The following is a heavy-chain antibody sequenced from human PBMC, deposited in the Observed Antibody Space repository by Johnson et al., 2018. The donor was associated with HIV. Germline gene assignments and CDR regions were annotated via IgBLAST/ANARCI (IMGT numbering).Heavy chain of an antibody. CDR1: GFTFSSHG. V-gene: IGHV3-33*06. CDR2: IWHDGSSK. J-gene: IGHJ3*02. CDR3: AQEVRIAGSAAFDI. Sequence: VQLVESGGGVVQPGRSLRLPCATSGFTFSSHGMHWVRQAPGKGLEWVAVIWHDGSSKYYADSVKGRFTISRDSSMNTLYLQMNSLKIEDTAVYSCAQEVRIAGSAAFDIWGQGTMVTVSS. D-gene: IGHD6-13*01.